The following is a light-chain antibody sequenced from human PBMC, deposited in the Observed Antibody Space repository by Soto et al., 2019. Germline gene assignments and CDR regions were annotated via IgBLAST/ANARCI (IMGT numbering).Light chain of an antibody. J-gene: IGLJ1*01. Sequence: QSVLTQPASVSGSPGQSIAISCTGSSSDIGIYKYVSWYQQHPGKVPKLIIYEVTNRPSGVSNRFSGSKSGNTASLTISGLQAEDEADYYCSSYTSSSPYVFGTGTKLTVL. V-gene: IGLV2-14*01. CDR2: EVT. CDR3: SSYTSSSPYV. CDR1: SSDIGIYKY.